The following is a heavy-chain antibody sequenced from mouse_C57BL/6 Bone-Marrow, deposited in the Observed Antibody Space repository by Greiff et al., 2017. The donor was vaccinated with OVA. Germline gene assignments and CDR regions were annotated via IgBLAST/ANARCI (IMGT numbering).Heavy chain of an antibody. CDR3: ASTMVTTADGFDY. J-gene: IGHJ2*01. V-gene: IGHV1-52*01. CDR2: IDPSDSET. CDR1: GYTFTSYW. Sequence: QVQLQQSGAELVRPGSSVKLSCKASGYTFTSYWMHWVKQRPIQGLEWIGNIDPSDSETHYNQKFKDKATLTVDKSSSTAYMQLSSLTSEDSAVYYCASTMVTTADGFDYWGQGTTLTVSS. D-gene: IGHD2-2*01.